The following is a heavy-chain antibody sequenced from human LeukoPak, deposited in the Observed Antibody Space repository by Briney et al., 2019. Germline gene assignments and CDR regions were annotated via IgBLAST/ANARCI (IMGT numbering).Heavy chain of an antibody. CDR1: GFTSSSYA. Sequence: GGSLRLSCAASGFTSSSYAMHWVRQAPGKGLEWVAVISYDGSNKYYADSVKGRFTISRDNSKNTLYLQMNSLRAEDTAVYYCARDRGGGLEMYYFDYWGQGTLVTVSS. D-gene: IGHD3/OR15-3a*01. CDR2: ISYDGSNK. CDR3: ARDRGGGLEMYYFDY. V-gene: IGHV3-30-3*01. J-gene: IGHJ4*02.